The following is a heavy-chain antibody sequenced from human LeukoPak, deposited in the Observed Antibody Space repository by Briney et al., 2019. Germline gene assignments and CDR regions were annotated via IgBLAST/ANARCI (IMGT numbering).Heavy chain of an antibody. J-gene: IGHJ6*02. D-gene: IGHD3-22*01. V-gene: IGHV3-53*01. CDR1: GFTFSSYA. CDR3: ARAPGDYDSSGYYYSRYYYYGMDV. Sequence: GGSLRLSCAASGFTFSSYAMSWVRQAPGKGLEWVSVIYSGGSTYYADSVKGRFTISRDNSKNTLYLQMNSLRAEDTAVYYCARAPGDYDSSGYYYSRYYYYGMDVWGQGTTVTVSS. CDR2: IYSGGST.